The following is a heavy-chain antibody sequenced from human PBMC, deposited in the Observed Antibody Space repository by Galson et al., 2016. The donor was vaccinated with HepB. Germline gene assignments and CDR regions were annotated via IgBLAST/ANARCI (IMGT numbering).Heavy chain of an antibody. V-gene: IGHV1-3*01. CDR3: ARVARRIAVAGTELGY. CDR2: INAGNGNT. J-gene: IGHJ4*02. Sequence: SVKVSCKASGYTFTSYAMHWVRQAPGQRLEWMGWINAGNGNTKYSQKFQGRVTITRDTSASTAYMELSSLRSEDTAVYYCARVARRIAVAGTELGYWGQGTLVTVSS. CDR1: GYTFTSYA. D-gene: IGHD6-19*01.